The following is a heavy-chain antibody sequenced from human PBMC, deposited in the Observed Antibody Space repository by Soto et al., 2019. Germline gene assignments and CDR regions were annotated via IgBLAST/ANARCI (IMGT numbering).Heavy chain of an antibody. Sequence: ASVKVSCKASGYTFTSYGISWVRQAPGQGLEWMGWISAYNGNTNYAQKLQGRVTMTTDTSTSTAYMELRSLRSDDTAVYYCARDRPGYYDFWSGPWDYGMDVWGQGTTVTVSS. CDR3: ARDRPGYYDFWSGPWDYGMDV. CDR1: GYTFTSYG. V-gene: IGHV1-18*04. CDR2: ISAYNGNT. D-gene: IGHD3-3*01. J-gene: IGHJ6*02.